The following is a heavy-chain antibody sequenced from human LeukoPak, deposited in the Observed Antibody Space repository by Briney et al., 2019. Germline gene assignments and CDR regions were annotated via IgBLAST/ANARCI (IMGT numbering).Heavy chain of an antibody. D-gene: IGHD3-10*01. Sequence: XTXXXGSXSXXYWXWXXXXXXXGLXXXGXXYYSGTTNYNPSLKRRVTISVDTSKNQFPLKLSSVTAADTAMYYCARNYYGSESYVRGTFNIWGQGTMVTVSS. CDR2: XYYSGTT. CDR3: ARNYYGSESYVRGTFNI. V-gene: IGHV4-59*08. J-gene: IGHJ3*02. CDR1: XGSXSXXY.